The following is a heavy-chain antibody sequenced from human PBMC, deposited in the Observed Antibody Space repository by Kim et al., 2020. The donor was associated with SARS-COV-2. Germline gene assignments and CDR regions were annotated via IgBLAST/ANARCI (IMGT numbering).Heavy chain of an antibody. Sequence: ASVKVSCKASGYTFTSYGISWVRQAPGQGLEWMGWISAYNGNTNYAQKLQGRVTMTTDTSTSTAYMELRSLRSDDTAVYYCARDPRVIVATIDYYYYGMDVWGQGTTVTVSS. D-gene: IGHD5-12*01. CDR2: ISAYNGNT. V-gene: IGHV1-18*01. J-gene: IGHJ6*02. CDR3: ARDPRVIVATIDYYYYGMDV. CDR1: GYTFTSYG.